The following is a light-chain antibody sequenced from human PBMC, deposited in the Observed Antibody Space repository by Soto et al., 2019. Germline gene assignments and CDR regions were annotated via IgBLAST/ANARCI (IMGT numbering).Light chain of an antibody. CDR3: GAWDGSLSVVL. Sequence: QSVLTQPPPVSAAPGQKVTISCSGSSANIGNNYVSWYQHLPGTAPKLVIYDSDKRPSEIPDRFSGSKSGTSATLDITGLQTGDEADYYCGAWDGSLSVVLFGGGTKLTVL. CDR1: SANIGNNY. V-gene: IGLV1-51*01. J-gene: IGLJ2*01. CDR2: DSD.